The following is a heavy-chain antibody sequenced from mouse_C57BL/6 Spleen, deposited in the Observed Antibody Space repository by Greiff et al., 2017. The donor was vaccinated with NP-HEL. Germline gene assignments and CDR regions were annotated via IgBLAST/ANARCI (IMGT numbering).Heavy chain of an antibody. CDR3: ARVGNYDYAMDY. J-gene: IGHJ4*01. CDR2: INPSTGGT. V-gene: IGHV1-42*01. D-gene: IGHD2-1*01. CDR1: GYSFTGYY. Sequence: EVQLQQSGPELVKPGASVKISCKASGYSFTGYYMNWVKQSPDKSLEWIGEINPSTGGTTYNQKFKAKATLTVDKSSSTAYMQLKSLTSEDAAVYDCARVGNYDYAMDYWGQGTSVTVSS.